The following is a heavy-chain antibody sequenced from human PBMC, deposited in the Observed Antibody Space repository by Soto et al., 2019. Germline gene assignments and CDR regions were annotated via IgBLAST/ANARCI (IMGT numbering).Heavy chain of an antibody. CDR2: IYTSGST. CDR1: GGSISSYY. J-gene: IGHJ6*02. V-gene: IGHV4-4*07. Sequence: PSETLSLTCTVSGGSISSYYWSWIRQPAGKGLEWIGRIYTSGSTNYNPSLKGRVTMSVDTSKNQFSLMLSSVNAADTAVYYFARALVTSDYYYYGMDVWGQGATVTVSS. CDR3: ARALVTSDYYYYGMDV. D-gene: IGHD5-18*01.